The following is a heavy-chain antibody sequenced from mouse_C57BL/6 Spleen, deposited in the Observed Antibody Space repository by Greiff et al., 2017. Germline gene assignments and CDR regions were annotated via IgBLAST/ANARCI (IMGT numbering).Heavy chain of an antibody. CDR3: AREDSNPLFDY. V-gene: IGHV1-4*01. Sequence: VQLQQSGAELARPGASVKMSCKASGYTFTSYTMHWVKQRPGQGLEWIGYINPSSGYTKYNQKFKDKATLTADKSSSTAYMQLSSLTSEDSAVYYCAREDSNPLFDYWGQGTTLTVSS. CDR1: GYTFTSYT. J-gene: IGHJ2*01. D-gene: IGHD2-5*01. CDR2: INPSSGYT.